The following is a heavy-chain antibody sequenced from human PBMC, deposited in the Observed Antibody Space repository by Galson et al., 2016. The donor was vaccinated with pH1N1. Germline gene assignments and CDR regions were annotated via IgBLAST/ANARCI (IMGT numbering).Heavy chain of an antibody. CDR2: IYPRDGGA. Sequence: SVKVSCKASGYTFTRYYMHWVRQAPGQGLEWVGIIYPRDGGAVYAQRLPGRVTLTRDTSTSTVYMELTSLRPDDTAGYYCAAPPSPRYDFDFWGQGTMVTVSS. CDR1: GYTFTRYY. CDR3: AAPPSPRYDFDF. V-gene: IGHV1-46*03. J-gene: IGHJ3*01.